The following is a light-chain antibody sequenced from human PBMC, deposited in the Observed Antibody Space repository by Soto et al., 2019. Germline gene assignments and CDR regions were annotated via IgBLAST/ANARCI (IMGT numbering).Light chain of an antibody. CDR2: LNSDGSH. CDR1: SGHSNYA. Sequence: QLVLTQSPSASASMGASVKLTCTLSSGHSNYAIAWHQQQSEKGPRYLMKLNSDGSHSKGDGIPDRFSGSSSGAERYLTISSHHSEDEADYYCQTWGSGIVVFGGGTKLTVL. V-gene: IGLV4-69*01. CDR3: QTWGSGIVV. J-gene: IGLJ2*01.